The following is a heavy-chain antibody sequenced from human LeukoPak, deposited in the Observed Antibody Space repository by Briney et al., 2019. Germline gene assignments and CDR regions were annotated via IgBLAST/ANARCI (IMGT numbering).Heavy chain of an antibody. CDR3: ARGSYSSGLQTFYYYYGMDV. D-gene: IGHD6-19*01. J-gene: IGHJ6*02. V-gene: IGHV4-59*08. CDR1: GGSISSYY. Sequence: SETLSLTCTVSGGSISSYYWSWIRQPPGKGLEWIGYIYYSGSTNYNPSLKSRVTISVDTSKNQFSLKLSSVTAADTAVYYCARGSYSSGLQTFYYYYGMDVWGQGTTVTVSS. CDR2: IYYSGST.